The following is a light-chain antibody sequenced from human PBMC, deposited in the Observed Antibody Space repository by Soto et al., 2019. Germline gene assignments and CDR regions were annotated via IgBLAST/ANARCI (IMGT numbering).Light chain of an antibody. CDR1: NIGSKG. CDR2: LDS. Sequence: SYELTQPPSVSVAPGKTASITCGGNNIGSKGVHWYQQKPGQAPVLVMYLDSDRPSGIPERFSGSNSGNTATLTISRVEAGDEADYFCHVWDGSSDAVLGGGTKLTVL. V-gene: IGLV3-21*04. J-gene: IGLJ3*02. CDR3: HVWDGSSDAV.